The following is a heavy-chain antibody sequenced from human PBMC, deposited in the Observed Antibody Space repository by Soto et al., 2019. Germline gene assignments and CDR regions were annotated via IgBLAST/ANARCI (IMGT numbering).Heavy chain of an antibody. CDR3: AKAPEAVWFGEKCCFDY. Sequence: EVQLLESGGGLVQPGGSLRLSCAASGFTFSSYAMSWVRQAPGKGLEWVSVIIGSGGSTYYADSLKGRFTISRDNSKNTLYLQMNSLKSDDTAVYYCAKAPEAVWFGEKCCFDYWGQGTLVTVSS. CDR1: GFTFSSYA. D-gene: IGHD3-10*01. CDR2: IIGSGGST. V-gene: IGHV3-23*01. J-gene: IGHJ4*02.